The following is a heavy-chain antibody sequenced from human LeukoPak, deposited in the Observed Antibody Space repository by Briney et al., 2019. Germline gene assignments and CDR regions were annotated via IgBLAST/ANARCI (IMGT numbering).Heavy chain of an antibody. CDR2: INPNSGGT. V-gene: IGHV1-2*02. D-gene: IGHD2-15*01. Sequence: ASVKVSCKASGYTFTGYYMHWVRQAPGQGLEWMGWINPNSGGTNYAQKFQGRVTMTRDTSISTAYMELSSLRSEDTAVYYCARESGYIDYWGQGTLVTVSS. CDR3: ARESGYIDY. CDR1: GYTFTGYY. J-gene: IGHJ4*02.